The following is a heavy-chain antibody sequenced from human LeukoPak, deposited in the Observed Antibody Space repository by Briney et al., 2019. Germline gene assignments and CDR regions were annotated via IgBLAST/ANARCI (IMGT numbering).Heavy chain of an antibody. CDR3: AGPWGYSEY. D-gene: IGHD5-24*01. V-gene: IGHV4-61*01. CDR1: GYSISSGYY. Sequence: SETLSLTCTVSGYSISSGYYWSWIRQPPGKGLEWIGYIYYSGSTNYNPSLKSRVTISVDTSKNQFSLKLSSVTAADTAVYYCAGPWGYSEYWGQGTLVTVSS. J-gene: IGHJ4*02. CDR2: IYYSGST.